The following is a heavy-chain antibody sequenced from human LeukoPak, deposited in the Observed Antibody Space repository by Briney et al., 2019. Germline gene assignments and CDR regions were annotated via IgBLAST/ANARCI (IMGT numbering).Heavy chain of an antibody. V-gene: IGHV3-66*02. J-gene: IGHJ4*02. Sequence: GGSLRLSCAASGFTVSSNYMSWVRQAPGKGLEWVSVIYSGGSTYYADSVKGRFTISRDNSKNTLYLQMNSLRAEDTAVYYCAKNAQLWFNYFDYWGQGTLVTVSS. CDR1: GFTVSSNY. CDR3: AKNAQLWFNYFDY. D-gene: IGHD5-18*01. CDR2: IYSGGST.